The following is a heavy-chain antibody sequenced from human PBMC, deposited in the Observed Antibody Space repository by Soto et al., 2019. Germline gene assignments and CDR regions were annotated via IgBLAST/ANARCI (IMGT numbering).Heavy chain of an antibody. J-gene: IGHJ6*03. Sequence: QVQLQESGPGLVKPSETLSLTCTVSGGSISSYHWRWIRQPPGKGLEWIGEVYNSGSTNYNPSLKNRVTISADTSKNHLSLSLSSVTAADTAVYFCAREMGYCTTTSCHAGPLYYYMDVWGKGTTVTVSS. CDR3: AREMGYCTTTSCHAGPLYYYMDV. CDR2: VYNSGST. V-gene: IGHV4-59*01. CDR1: GGSISSYH. D-gene: IGHD2-2*01.